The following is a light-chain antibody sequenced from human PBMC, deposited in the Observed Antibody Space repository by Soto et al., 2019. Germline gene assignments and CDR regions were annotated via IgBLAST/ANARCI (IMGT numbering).Light chain of an antibody. CDR1: QSISSY. V-gene: IGKV1-39*01. J-gene: IGKJ4*01. CDR3: QQSYSTPPLP. Sequence: DIQMTQSPSSLSASVGDRVTITCRASQSISSYLNWYQQKPGKAPKVLIYAASSLQSGVPSRFSGSGSGTDFTLTISSLQPEDFATYYCQQSYSTPPLPFGGGTKVEIK. CDR2: AAS.